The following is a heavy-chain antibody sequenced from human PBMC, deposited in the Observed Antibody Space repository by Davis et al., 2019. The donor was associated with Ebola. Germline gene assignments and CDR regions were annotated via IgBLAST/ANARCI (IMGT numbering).Heavy chain of an antibody. Sequence: GGSLRLSCAASGFTFSSYGMHWVRQALGKGLEWVAVISYDGSNKYYADSVKGRFTISRDNSKNTLYLQMNSLRVEDTAVYYCAKLELLGYWGQGTLVTVSS. CDR2: ISYDGSNK. J-gene: IGHJ4*02. V-gene: IGHV3-30*18. D-gene: IGHD1-7*01. CDR3: AKLELLGY. CDR1: GFTFSSYG.